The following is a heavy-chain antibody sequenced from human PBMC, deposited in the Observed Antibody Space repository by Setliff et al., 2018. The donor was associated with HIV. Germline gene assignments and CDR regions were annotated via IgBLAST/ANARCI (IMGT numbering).Heavy chain of an antibody. CDR3: ARDGRYYDSSGYFDY. D-gene: IGHD3-22*01. V-gene: IGHV1-2*02. CDR1: GFTFTAYY. Sequence: ASVKVSCKTSGFTFTAYYMHWVRQAPGQGLEWMGWINPNSGGTKFAQKLQGRVTMTRDTSTSTVYMELSSLRSEDTAVYYCARDGRYYDSSGYFDYWGQGTLVTVSS. CDR2: INPNSGGT. J-gene: IGHJ4*02.